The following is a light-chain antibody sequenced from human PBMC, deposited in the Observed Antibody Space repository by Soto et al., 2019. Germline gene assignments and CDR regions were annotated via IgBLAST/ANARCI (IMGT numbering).Light chain of an antibody. J-gene: IGLJ2*01. V-gene: IGLV2-11*01. Sequence: QSVLTQPRSVSGSPGQSVTISCTGTSSDVGGYNYVSWYQQHPGKAPKLMIYDVSKRPSGVPDRFSGSKSGNTASLTISGLRAEDEADYYCCSYAGSYTFEIGGGTKLTVL. CDR3: CSYAGSYTFE. CDR2: DVS. CDR1: SSDVGGYNY.